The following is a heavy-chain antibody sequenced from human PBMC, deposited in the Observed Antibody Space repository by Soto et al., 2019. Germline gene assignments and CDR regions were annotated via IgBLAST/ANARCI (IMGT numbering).Heavy chain of an antibody. CDR3: ARVYPGSGWPYHYYGMDV. D-gene: IGHD6-19*01. CDR1: GFTVSSDC. V-gene: IGHV3-7*01. Sequence: GGALRLSCVASGFTVSSDCMSWVRQARGKGLEWVANIKQDGREKYYVDSVKDRFTISRDNAKNSLYLQMNSLRAEDSAVYYCARVYPGSGWPYHYYGMDVWGQGITVTVS. CDR2: IKQDGREK. J-gene: IGHJ6*02.